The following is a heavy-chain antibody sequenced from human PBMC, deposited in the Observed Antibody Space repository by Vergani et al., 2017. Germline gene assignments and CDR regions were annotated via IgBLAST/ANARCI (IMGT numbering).Heavy chain of an antibody. V-gene: IGHV3-21*01. CDR2: ISSSSSYI. Sequence: EVQLVESGGGLVKPGGSLRLSCAASGFTFSSYSMNWVRQAPGKGLEWVSSISSSSSYIYYADSVKGRFTLVRDNAKNSLYLQMNSLRAEDTAVYYCARDSFLEWVLPDYWGQGTLVTVSS. J-gene: IGHJ4*02. CDR1: GFTFSSYS. D-gene: IGHD3-3*01. CDR3: ARDSFLEWVLPDY.